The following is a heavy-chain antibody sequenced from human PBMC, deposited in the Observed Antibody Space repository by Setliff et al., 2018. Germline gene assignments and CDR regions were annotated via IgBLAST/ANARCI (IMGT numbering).Heavy chain of an antibody. D-gene: IGHD1-1*01. V-gene: IGHV1-18*03. CDR1: GFRFTNFG. CDR3: ATWDGKYSRY. CDR2: ISPYSGNT. J-gene: IGHJ4*02. Sequence: ASVKVSCKTSGFRFTNFGFSWVRQAPGQGLEWLGSISPYSGNTNYPQWLQDRVTMTIDTSATTVYMELKSLRAEDMAVYYCATWDGKYSRYWGQGTLVTVSS.